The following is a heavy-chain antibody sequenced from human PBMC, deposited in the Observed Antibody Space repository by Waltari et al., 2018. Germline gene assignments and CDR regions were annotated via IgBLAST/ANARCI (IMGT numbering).Heavy chain of an antibody. CDR3: ARLYNTGWYGIDY. V-gene: IGHV3-7*01. CDR1: GSTFRSYG. D-gene: IGHD6-19*01. J-gene: IGHJ4*02. Sequence: EVQLVESGGGLVQPGGSLRLSCAASGSTFRSYGMSWVRQAPGKGLEWVANIKQDGSEKYSVDSVKGRFTISRDNAKNSLSLQMNSLRAEDTAVYFCARLYNTGWYGIDYWGQGTLVTVSS. CDR2: IKQDGSEK.